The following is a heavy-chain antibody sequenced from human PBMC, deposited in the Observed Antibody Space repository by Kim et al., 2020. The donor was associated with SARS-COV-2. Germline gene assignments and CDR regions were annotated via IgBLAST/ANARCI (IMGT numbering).Heavy chain of an antibody. D-gene: IGHD1-1*01. CDR3: AKDRSTGIADAFDR. V-gene: IGHV3-23*01. Sequence: GGSLRLSCAASGFTFSNSAMNWVRQAPGKGLEWISTITNNGGDTHSADSVKGRFTISRDNSKNTLYLEMNSLRAEDTALYDCAKDRSTGIADAFDRWCQG. J-gene: IGHJ3*01. CDR2: ITNNGGDT. CDR1: GFTFSNSA.